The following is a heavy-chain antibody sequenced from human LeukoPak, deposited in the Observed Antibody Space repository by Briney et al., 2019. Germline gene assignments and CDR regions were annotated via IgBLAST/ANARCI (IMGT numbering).Heavy chain of an antibody. Sequence: SETLSLTCTVSGYSISSGYYWGWIRQPPGKGLEWIGSIYHSGSTYYNPSLKSRVTISVDTSKNQFSLKLSSATAADTAVYYCARVRFTTYYYDSSGYGFDYWGQGTLVTVSS. CDR2: IYHSGST. CDR3: ARVRFTTYYYDSSGYGFDY. D-gene: IGHD3-22*01. CDR1: GYSISSGYY. V-gene: IGHV4-38-2*02. J-gene: IGHJ4*02.